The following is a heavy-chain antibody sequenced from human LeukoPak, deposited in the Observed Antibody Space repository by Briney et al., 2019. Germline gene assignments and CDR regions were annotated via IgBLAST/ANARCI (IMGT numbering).Heavy chain of an antibody. J-gene: IGHJ3*02. CDR2: INPNSGDT. CDR3: ARDPGYCSSGSCSNLAFDI. V-gene: IGHV1-2*02. D-gene: IGHD2-15*01. Sequence: ASVKVSCKASGYTFTGYYIHWVRQAPGQGLEWMGWINPNSGDTNYAQKFQDRVTMTRDTSISTAYMELGRLRSDDTAVYYCARDPGYCSSGSCSNLAFDIWGQGTMVTVSS. CDR1: GYTFTGYY.